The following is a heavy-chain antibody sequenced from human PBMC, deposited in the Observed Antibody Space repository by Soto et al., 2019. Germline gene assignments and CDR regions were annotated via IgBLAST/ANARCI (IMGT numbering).Heavy chain of an antibody. V-gene: IGHV1-69*17. D-gene: IGHD1-1*01. CDR3: AKAAQTRYNWIDLGTWFDS. Sequence: QVQLVQSGAEVKKPGSSVKVSGKESGGTFSSYAIAWVRQAPGQGLEWMGGIIPIVGIANYAQKFQGRVAITADQSTHTASMELRSLTSDDTTMYYCAKAAQTRYNWIDLGTWFDSWGQGKLVTVSS. CDR2: IIPIVGIA. J-gene: IGHJ5*01. CDR1: GGTFSSYA.